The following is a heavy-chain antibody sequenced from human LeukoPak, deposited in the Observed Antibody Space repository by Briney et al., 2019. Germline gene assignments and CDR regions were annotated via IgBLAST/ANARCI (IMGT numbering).Heavy chain of an antibody. CDR3: AREVIYDSSGPQRYYFDY. Sequence: PSETLSLTCTVSGGSISSYYWSWIRQPPGKGREWIGYIYYSGSTNYNPSLKSRVTISVDTSKNQFSLKLSSVTAADTAVYYCAREVIYDSSGPQRYYFDYWGQGTLVTVSS. J-gene: IGHJ4*02. CDR1: GGSISSYY. D-gene: IGHD3-22*01. CDR2: IYYSGST. V-gene: IGHV4-59*01.